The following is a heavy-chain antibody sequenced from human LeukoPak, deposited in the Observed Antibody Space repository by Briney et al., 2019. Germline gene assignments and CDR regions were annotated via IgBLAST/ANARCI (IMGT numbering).Heavy chain of an antibody. CDR2: INTNTGNP. D-gene: IGHD5-18*01. Sequence: ASVKVSCKASGYTFTGYYMHWVRQAPGQGLEWMGWINTNTGNPTYAQGFTGRFVFSLDTSVSTAYLQISSLKAEDTAVYYCARDVGWIQLWLFDYWGQGTLVTVSS. CDR1: GYTFTGYY. J-gene: IGHJ4*02. V-gene: IGHV7-4-1*02. CDR3: ARDVGWIQLWLFDY.